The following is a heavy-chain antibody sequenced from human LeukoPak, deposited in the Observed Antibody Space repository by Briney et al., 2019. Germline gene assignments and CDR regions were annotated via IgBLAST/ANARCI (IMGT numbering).Heavy chain of an antibody. V-gene: IGHV1-46*01. J-gene: IGHJ1*01. D-gene: IGHD2-2*01. CDR1: GYTFTSYY. Sequence: GASVKVSCKASGYTFTSYYMHWVRQAPRQGLEWMGIINPSGGSTSYAQKFQGRVTMTRDTSTSTVYMELSSLRSEDTAVYYCARARYCSSTSCYSYFQHWGQGTLVTVSS. CDR3: ARARYCSSTSCYSYFQH. CDR2: INPSGGST.